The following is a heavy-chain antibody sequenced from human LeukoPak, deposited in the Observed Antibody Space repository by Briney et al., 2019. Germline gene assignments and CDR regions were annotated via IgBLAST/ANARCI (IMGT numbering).Heavy chain of an antibody. V-gene: IGHV3-30*04. CDR3: ARGAIIAAPGDYYYGADV. CDR2: ISSDGNNK. CDR1: GFTFSGAA. D-gene: IGHD2-15*01. J-gene: IGHJ6*02. Sequence: PGGSLRLSCTTSGFTFSGAAMHWGRQAPGKGPEWVASISSDGNNKFYADSVKGRFTISRDNSKNSLLLEMNGLRVEDTAMYYCARGAIIAAPGDYYYGADVWGRGTAVTVSS.